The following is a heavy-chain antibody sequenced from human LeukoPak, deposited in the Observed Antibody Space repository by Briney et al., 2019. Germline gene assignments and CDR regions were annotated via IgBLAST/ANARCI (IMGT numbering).Heavy chain of an antibody. D-gene: IGHD2-15*01. Sequence: SETLSLTCTVSGGSISSYYWSWIRQPPGKGLEWIGYIYYSGSTNYNPSLKSRVTISVDTSKNQFSLKLSSVTAADTAVYYCARLLGYCSGGSCYSGRYYYYGMDVWGQGTTATVSS. CDR1: GGSISSYY. CDR2: IYYSGST. J-gene: IGHJ6*02. V-gene: IGHV4-59*08. CDR3: ARLLGYCSGGSCYSGRYYYYGMDV.